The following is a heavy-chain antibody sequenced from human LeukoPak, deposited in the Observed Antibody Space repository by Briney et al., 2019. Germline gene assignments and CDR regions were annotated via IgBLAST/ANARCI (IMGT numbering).Heavy chain of an antibody. CDR2: INHSGGT. D-gene: IGHD2/OR15-2a*01. V-gene: IGHV4-34*01. CDR3: ARFVSRSFAFDY. CDR1: GGSFNGYY. Sequence: PSETLSLTCAVYGGSFNGYYWSWIRQPPGKGLEWIGEINHSGGTNYNPSLESRVTISVDTSKNQFSLKLSSVTAADTAVYYCARFVSRSFAFDYWGQGTLVTVSS. J-gene: IGHJ4*02.